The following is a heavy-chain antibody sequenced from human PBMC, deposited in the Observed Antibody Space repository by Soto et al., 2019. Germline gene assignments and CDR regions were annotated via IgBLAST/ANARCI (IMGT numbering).Heavy chain of an antibody. CDR1: GFTFSSYA. V-gene: IGHV3-23*01. CDR2: ISGSGGST. J-gene: IGHJ3*02. CDR3: AKYCNVGELEGPHNPHAFDI. Sequence: GGSLRLSCAASGFTFSSYAMSWVRQAPGKGLEWVSAISGSGGSTYYADSVKGRFTISRDNSKNTLYLQMNSLRAEDTAVYYCAKYCNVGELEGPHNPHAFDIWGQGTMVTVSS. D-gene: IGHD1-1*01.